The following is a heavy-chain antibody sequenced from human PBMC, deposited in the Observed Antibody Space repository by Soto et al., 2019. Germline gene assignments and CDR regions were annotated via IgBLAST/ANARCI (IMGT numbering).Heavy chain of an antibody. Sequence: ASVKVSCKASGYIFTSYYMHWVRQAPGQGLEWMGVINPTDGSTNYAQKFQGRVTTTRDTSTSTVYMELSSLRSDDTAVYYCARVRGSSSGACFDYWGQGTPVTVSS. CDR1: GYIFTSYY. J-gene: IGHJ4*02. CDR3: ARVRGSSSGACFDY. CDR2: INPTDGST. V-gene: IGHV1-46*03. D-gene: IGHD6-6*01.